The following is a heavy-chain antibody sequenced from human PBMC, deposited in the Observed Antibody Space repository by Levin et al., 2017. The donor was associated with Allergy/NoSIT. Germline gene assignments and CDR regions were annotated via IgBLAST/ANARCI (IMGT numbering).Heavy chain of an antibody. CDR1: DGSIHNTY. V-gene: IGHV4-59*08. J-gene: IGHJ5*02. Sequence: SQTLSLTCTISDGSIHNTYWSWIRPSPGKGLEWIGYISYAGITAYSPSLKSRLSMSVDTAKNQFSLNLSSVTAADTAVYFCARHIKRTEGGNYLFDPWGQGTLVTVSS. CDR2: ISYAGIT. D-gene: IGHD4-23*01. CDR3: ARHIKRTEGGNYLFDP.